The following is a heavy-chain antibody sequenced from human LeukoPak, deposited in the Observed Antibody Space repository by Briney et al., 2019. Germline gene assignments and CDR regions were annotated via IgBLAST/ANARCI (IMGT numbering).Heavy chain of an antibody. CDR1: GFTFSSYS. V-gene: IGHV3-21*01. D-gene: IGHD3-22*01. J-gene: IGHJ4*02. CDR2: ISSSSSYI. Sequence: GGSLRLSCAASGFTFSSYSMNWVRQAPGKGLEWVSSISSSSSYIYYADSVKGRFTISRDNAKNSLYLQMNSLRAEDTAIYYCARDKNYYDSSGRRKVTDYWGQGTLVTVSS. CDR3: ARDKNYYDSSGRRKVTDY.